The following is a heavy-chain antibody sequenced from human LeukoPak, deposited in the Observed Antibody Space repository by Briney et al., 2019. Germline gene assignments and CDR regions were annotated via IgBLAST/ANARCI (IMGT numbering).Heavy chain of an antibody. V-gene: IGHV3-13*04. CDR2: IGTAGDT. Sequence: GGSLRLSCAASGFTFSTCDMHWVRHVTGKGLEWVSGIGTAGDTYYPASVKGRFTISRENAKNSLYLQMNSLRAGDTALYYCVRATAGFDYWGQGTLVTVSS. J-gene: IGHJ4*02. CDR3: VRATAGFDY. CDR1: GFTFSTCD.